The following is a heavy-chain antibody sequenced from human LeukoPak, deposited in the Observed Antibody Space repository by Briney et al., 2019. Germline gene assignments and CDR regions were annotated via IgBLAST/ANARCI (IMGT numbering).Heavy chain of an antibody. V-gene: IGHV5-51*01. CDR1: GYSFTSYW. CDR2: VYPGDSDT. Sequence: GESLKISCKGSGYSFTSYWIGWVRQMPGKGLEWMGIVYPGDSDTRYSPSFQGQVTISADKSISTAYLQWSSLRASDTAMYYCARYAGTSPALIDYWGQGTLVTVSS. D-gene: IGHD3-10*01. J-gene: IGHJ4*02. CDR3: ARYAGTSPALIDY.